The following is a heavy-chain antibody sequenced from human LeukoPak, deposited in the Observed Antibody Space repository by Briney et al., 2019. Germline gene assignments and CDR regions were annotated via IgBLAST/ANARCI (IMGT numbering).Heavy chain of an antibody. CDR1: GYSFTNFY. CDR2: VNPSGGST. CDR3: ARDAF. V-gene: IGHV1-46*01. J-gene: IGHJ4*02. Sequence: GASVKVSCKTSGYSFTNFYIHWVRQAPGQGLEWMGMVNPSGGSTISAQWFQDRVNMTTDTSTRTVYMEMTGLTSDDTGIYYCARDAFWGQGTQVTVSS. D-gene: IGHD3-3*02.